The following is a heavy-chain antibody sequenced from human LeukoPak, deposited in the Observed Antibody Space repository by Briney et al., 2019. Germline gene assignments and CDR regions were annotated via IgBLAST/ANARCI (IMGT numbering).Heavy chain of an antibody. V-gene: IGHV3-23*01. CDR2: VSGSGDTT. Sequence: GGSLRLSCAASGFTFSSYAMNWVRQAPGKGLEWVSGVSGSGDTTSYADSVKGRFTISRDNSKNTLYLQMNSLRAEDTAVYYCAKDLTVWGQGTTVTVSS. J-gene: IGHJ6*02. CDR3: AKDLTV. CDR1: GFTFSSYA.